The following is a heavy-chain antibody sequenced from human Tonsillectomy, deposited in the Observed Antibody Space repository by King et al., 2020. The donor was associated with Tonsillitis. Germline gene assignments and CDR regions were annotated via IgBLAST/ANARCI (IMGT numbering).Heavy chain of an antibody. V-gene: IGHV3-33*01. CDR2: IWYDGSNK. J-gene: IGHJ3*02. D-gene: IGHD3-22*01. CDR3: ARGFFYYYEGRDSPIDSFDI. Sequence: VQLVESGGGVVQPGRSLRLSCVASGFTFSSYGMHWVRQAPGKGLEWVAVIWYDGSNKYYVDSVKGRFTITRDNSKNTLYLQMNSLRAEDTAVYYCARGFFYYYEGRDSPIDSFDIGGKGKLAPVSS. CDR1: GFTFSSYG.